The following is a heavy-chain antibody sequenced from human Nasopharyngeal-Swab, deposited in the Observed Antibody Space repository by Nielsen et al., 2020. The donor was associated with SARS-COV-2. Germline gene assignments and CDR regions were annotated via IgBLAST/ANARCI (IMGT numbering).Heavy chain of an antibody. J-gene: IGHJ6*03. D-gene: IGHD2-2*01. CDR3: ARGKEGVVPAALGMVFYYYYYMDV. V-gene: IGHV4-31*03. Sequence: SETLSLTCTVSGDSFSNGDYFWTWIRQHPGKGLELEWIGYICYSGSSYYNPSLKSRVTISVDTSKNQFSLKLSSVTAADTAVYYCARGKEGVVPAALGMVFYYYYYMDVWGKGSTVTVSS. CDR1: GDSFSNGDYF. CDR2: ICYSGSS.